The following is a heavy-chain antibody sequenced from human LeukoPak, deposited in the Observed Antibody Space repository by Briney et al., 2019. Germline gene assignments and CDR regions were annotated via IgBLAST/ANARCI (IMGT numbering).Heavy chain of an antibody. CDR3: ARDPTTVTKGLDI. D-gene: IGHD4-17*01. J-gene: IGHJ3*02. CDR2: IYSSGST. CDR1: GGSISSYY. V-gene: IGHV4-59*01. Sequence: SETPSLTCNVSGGSISSYYWSWIPQPPGKGLEWIGYIYSSGSTDYNPSLKSRVTISVDTATNQFSLNLTSVTAADTAVYYCARDPTTVTKGLDILGQGTMVTVSS.